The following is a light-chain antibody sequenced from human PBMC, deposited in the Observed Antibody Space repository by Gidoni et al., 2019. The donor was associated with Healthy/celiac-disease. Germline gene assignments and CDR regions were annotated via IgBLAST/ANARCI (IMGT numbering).Light chain of an antibody. CDR3: QQYYSNPPT. CDR2: WAS. CDR1: QSVLYNSNNTNY. V-gene: IGKV4-1*01. Sequence: DIVMTQSPDSLAVSLGERATINCKSSQSVLYNSNNTNYLAWYQQKPGQPPKLLIYWASTRESGVPDRFSGSGSGTDFTLTISSLQAEDVAVYYCQQYYSNPPTFGGGTKVEIK. J-gene: IGKJ4*01.